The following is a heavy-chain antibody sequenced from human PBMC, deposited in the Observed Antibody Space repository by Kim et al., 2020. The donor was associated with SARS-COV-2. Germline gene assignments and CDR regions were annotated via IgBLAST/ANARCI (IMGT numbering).Heavy chain of an antibody. J-gene: IGHJ2*01. V-gene: IGHV3-74*01. CDR1: GFTLSSYW. D-gene: IGHD3-16*01. CDR3: ERGRVGGGDWCFGL. Sequence: GGSLRLSCAASGFTLSSYWMHWVRQVSGKGLVWVARINTDGSSISYADSVKGRFTISTDNPKNTLYLQMNSLRAEDTAVYYCERGRVGGGDWCFGLWGRGTLVTVSP. CDR2: INTDGSSI.